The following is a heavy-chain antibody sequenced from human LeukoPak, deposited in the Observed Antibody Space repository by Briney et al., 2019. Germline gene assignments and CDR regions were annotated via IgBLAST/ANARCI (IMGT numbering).Heavy chain of an antibody. V-gene: IGHV3-74*01. Sequence: GGSLRLSCAASGFTFNNYWMHWVRQAPGKGPVWVSRINGDGSSIRYADSVMGRFTISRDNAKNTLYLQMNSLKVEDTAVYCCARVNVANRVVDYWGQGTLVTVSS. CDR3: ARVNVANRVVDY. CDR1: GFTFNNYW. CDR2: INGDGSSI. D-gene: IGHD2-15*01. J-gene: IGHJ4*02.